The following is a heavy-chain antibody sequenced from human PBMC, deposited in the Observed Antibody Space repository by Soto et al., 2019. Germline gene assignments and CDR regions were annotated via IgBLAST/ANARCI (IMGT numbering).Heavy chain of an antibody. CDR3: ARDLNEYNDY. D-gene: IGHD1-1*01. Sequence: PSGTLSLTCPVSGGSISSYYWSWIRQPPGKGLEWIGYIYYSGSTNYNPSLKSRVTISVDTSKNQFSLKLSSVTAADTAVYYCARDLNEYNDYWGQGTLVTVSS. CDR2: IYYSGST. V-gene: IGHV4-59*01. J-gene: IGHJ4*02. CDR1: GGSISSYY.